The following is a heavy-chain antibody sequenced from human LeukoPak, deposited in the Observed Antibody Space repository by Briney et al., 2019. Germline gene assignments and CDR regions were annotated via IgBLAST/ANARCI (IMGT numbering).Heavy chain of an antibody. CDR1: GYSINSGYY. V-gene: IGHV4-38-2*01. J-gene: IGHJ4*02. CDR2: IYHSGST. CDR3: ARVLEDYVWGRTLYYFDY. Sequence: SETLSLTCAVSGYSINSGYYWGWIRQPPGKGLEWIGSIYHSGSTYYNPSLKSRVTISVDTSKNQFSLKLSSVTAADTAVYYCARVLEDYVWGRTLYYFDYWGQGTLVTVSS. D-gene: IGHD3-16*01.